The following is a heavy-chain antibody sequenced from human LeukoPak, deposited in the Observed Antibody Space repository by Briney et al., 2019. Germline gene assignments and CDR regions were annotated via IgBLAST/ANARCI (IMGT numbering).Heavy chain of an antibody. CDR1: GYTFTAYF. Sequence: GASVKVSCKASGYTFTAYFIHWVRQAPGQGLEWMGIINPSGGSTSYAQKFQGRVTMTRDMSTSTVYMELSSLRSEDTAVYYCARALMITFGGVPGYWGQGTLVTVSS. D-gene: IGHD3-16*01. CDR3: ARALMITFGGVPGY. J-gene: IGHJ4*02. CDR2: INPSGGST. V-gene: IGHV1-46*01.